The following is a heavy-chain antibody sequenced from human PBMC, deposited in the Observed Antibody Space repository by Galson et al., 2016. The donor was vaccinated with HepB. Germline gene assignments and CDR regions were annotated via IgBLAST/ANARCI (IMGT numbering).Heavy chain of an antibody. D-gene: IGHD3-10*01. CDR2: VSGSAAGTEYGITT. V-gene: IGHV3-23*01. Sequence: SLRLSCAASGFTFSSYAMNWVRQAPGKGLEWVAAVSGSAAGTEYGITTDYADSVKGRFTISRDNSKNTLYLQMSSLRAEDTALYYCAKEGTQTYGDYWGQGALVTVSS. CDR3: AKEGTQTYGDY. J-gene: IGHJ4*02. CDR1: GFTFSSYA.